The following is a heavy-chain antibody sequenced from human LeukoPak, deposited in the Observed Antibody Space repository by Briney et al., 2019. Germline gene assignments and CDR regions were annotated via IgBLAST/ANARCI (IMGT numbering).Heavy chain of an antibody. CDR1: GGSISSSNW. Sequence: PSETLSLTCAVSGGSISSSNWWSWVRQPPGKGLEWIGEIYHSGSTNYNPSLKSRVTISVDKSKNQFSLKLSSVTAADTAVYYCARENRSVRRGSSSWYGWFDPWGQGTLVTVSS. V-gene: IGHV4-4*02. J-gene: IGHJ5*02. CDR3: ARENRSVRRGSSSWYGWFDP. D-gene: IGHD6-13*01. CDR2: IYHSGST.